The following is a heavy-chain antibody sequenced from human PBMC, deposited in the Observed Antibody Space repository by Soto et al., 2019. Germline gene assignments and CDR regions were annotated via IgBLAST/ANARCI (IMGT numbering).Heavy chain of an antibody. J-gene: IGHJ2*01. Sequence: QVQLQESGPGLVKPSETLSLTCSVSGGSISRYYWSWIRQPPGKGLEWIGYFYNRGSTNYHPSLKIRVPISGDTSQNPFSLKLSSVTVTDTAVYYCARDAWELLLGGYWYFDLWGRGTLVTVSS. CDR1: GGSISRYY. V-gene: IGHV4-59*01. CDR3: ARDAWELLLGGYWYFDL. D-gene: IGHD1-26*01. CDR2: FYNRGST.